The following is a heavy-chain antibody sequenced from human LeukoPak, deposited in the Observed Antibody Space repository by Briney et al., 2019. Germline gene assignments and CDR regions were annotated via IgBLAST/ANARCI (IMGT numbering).Heavy chain of an antibody. D-gene: IGHD6-6*01. J-gene: IGHJ4*02. V-gene: IGHV3-30-3*01. CDR3: ARMRAARGFDY. CDR2: ISYDGSNK. CDR1: GFTFSSYA. Sequence: GGSLRLSCAASGFTFSSYAMHWVRQAPGKGLEWVTVISYDGSNKYYADSVKGRFTISRDNSKNTLYLQMSSLRAEDTAVYYCARMRAARGFDYWGQGTLVTVSS.